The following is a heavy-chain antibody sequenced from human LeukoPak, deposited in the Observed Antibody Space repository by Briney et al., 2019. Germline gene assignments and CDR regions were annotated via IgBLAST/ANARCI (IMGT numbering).Heavy chain of an antibody. Sequence: PSETLFLTCTVSGGSISSYYWSWIRQPPGKGLEWIGYIYYSGSTNYNPSLKSRVTISVDTSKNQFSLKLSSVTAADTAVYYCARLKSREPAGLRATFDYWGQGTLVTVSS. CDR2: IYYSGST. CDR1: GGSISSYY. V-gene: IGHV4-59*08. CDR3: ARLKSREPAGLRATFDY. J-gene: IGHJ4*02. D-gene: IGHD5-12*01.